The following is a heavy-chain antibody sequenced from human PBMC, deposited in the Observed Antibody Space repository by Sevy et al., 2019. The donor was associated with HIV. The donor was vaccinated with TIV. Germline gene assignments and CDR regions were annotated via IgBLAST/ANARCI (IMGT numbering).Heavy chain of an antibody. CDR3: AKESVSWYLDF. V-gene: IGHV3-7*01. D-gene: IGHD6-13*01. CDR2: IKQDGSEK. CDR1: GFSFSSYW. Sequence: GGSLRLSCEVSGFSFSSYWMSWVRQAPGKGLEWVANIKQDGSEKFYVDSVKGRFTISRDNSKNTVYLHMNSLRSEDTAVYYCAKESVSWYLDFWGQGTLVTVSS. J-gene: IGHJ4*02.